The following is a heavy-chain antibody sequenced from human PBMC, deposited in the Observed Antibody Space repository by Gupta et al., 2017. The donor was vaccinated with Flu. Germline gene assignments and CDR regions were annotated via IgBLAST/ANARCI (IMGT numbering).Heavy chain of an antibody. CDR1: GYIFTDYG. D-gene: IGHD6-13*01. CDR3: VKWSEVANRGYYMDI. Sequence: QVQLVQSGGGVVQPGTSLRLSCTASGYIFTDYGLPWVRQAPSKGLGWVALISYQEGSLTFHADSVKGRFTSSRDNSRNTLLLQMNNLRPEDTAVYYCVKWSEVANRGYYMDIWGKGTTVIVSS. CDR2: ISYQEGSLT. J-gene: IGHJ6*03. V-gene: IGHV3-30*18.